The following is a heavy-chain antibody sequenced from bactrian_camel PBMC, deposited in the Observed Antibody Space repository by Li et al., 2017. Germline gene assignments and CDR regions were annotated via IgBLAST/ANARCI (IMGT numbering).Heavy chain of an antibody. V-gene: IGHV3S28*01. CDR1: GFILVNYY. Sequence: QSGGSLRISCAASGFILVNYYMSWVRQAPGKGLEWVARIGLGVDATYYANSVKGRFTISRDNAENTLYLQMNSLKTEDTAVYYCAADYRSWFSTLGYWGQGTQVTVS. CDR3: AADYRSWFSTLGY. D-gene: IGHD6*01. CDR2: IGLGVDAT. J-gene: IGHJ6*01.